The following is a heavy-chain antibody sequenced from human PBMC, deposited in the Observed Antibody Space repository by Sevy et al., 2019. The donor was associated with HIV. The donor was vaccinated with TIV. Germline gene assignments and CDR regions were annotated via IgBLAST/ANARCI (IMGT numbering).Heavy chain of an antibody. CDR3: AKDERAVTGHGNYFDY. Sequence: GGSLRLSCAAFGFTFSSFAMSWVRQAPGKGLEWISAISGSGTSTYYADSVKGRFTISRDNSKNTLYLQMNSLRAEDTAIYYCAKDERAVTGHGNYFDYWGQGTLVTVSS. V-gene: IGHV3-23*01. D-gene: IGHD6-19*01. CDR2: ISGSGTST. CDR1: GFTFSSFA. J-gene: IGHJ4*02.